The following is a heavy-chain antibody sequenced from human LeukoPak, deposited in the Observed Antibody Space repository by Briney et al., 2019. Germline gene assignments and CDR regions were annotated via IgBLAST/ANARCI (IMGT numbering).Heavy chain of an antibody. J-gene: IGHJ4*02. V-gene: IGHV4-59*01. CDR1: GGSISSYY. Sequence: SETLSLTCTVSGGSISSYYWSWIRQPPGKGLEWIGYIYHSGTTNYNPSLKSRVTISVDTSKNQFSLKLSSVTAADTAVYYCARGGSGSPLAYWGQGTLVTVSS. CDR2: IYHSGTT. CDR3: ARGGSGSPLAY. D-gene: IGHD1-26*01.